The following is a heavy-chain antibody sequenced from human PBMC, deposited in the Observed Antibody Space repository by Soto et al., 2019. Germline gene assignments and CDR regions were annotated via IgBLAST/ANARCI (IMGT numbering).Heavy chain of an antibody. J-gene: IGHJ5*02. CDR1: GGSINSGGYS. CDR2: IYHTGTT. V-gene: IGHV4-30-2*01. Sequence: SETLSLTCTVSGGSINSGGYSWTWIRQPPGKGLEWIGFIYHTGTTYYNPSLKSRVTISVDRSKNQFSLKLNSVTAADTAVYYCARWVNYYDSSGSSWFDPWGQGALVT. D-gene: IGHD3-22*01. CDR3: ARWVNYYDSSGSSWFDP.